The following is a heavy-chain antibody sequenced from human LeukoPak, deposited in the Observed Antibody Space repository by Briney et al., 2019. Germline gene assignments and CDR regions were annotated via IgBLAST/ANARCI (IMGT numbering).Heavy chain of an antibody. CDR1: GYTFTGYY. Sequence: GASVKVSCKASGYTFTGYYMHWVRQAPGQGLEWMGWINPNSGGTNYAQKFQGRVTMTRDTSISTAYMELSRLRSDDTAVYYCAKSIVGATHPYYYYMDVWGKGTTVTVSS. V-gene: IGHV1-2*02. J-gene: IGHJ6*03. CDR2: INPNSGGT. CDR3: AKSIVGATHPYYYYMDV. D-gene: IGHD1-26*01.